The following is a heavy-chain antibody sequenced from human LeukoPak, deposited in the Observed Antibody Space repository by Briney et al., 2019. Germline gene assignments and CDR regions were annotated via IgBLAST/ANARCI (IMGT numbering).Heavy chain of an antibody. CDR2: IWYDGTNK. D-gene: IGHD3-22*01. Sequence: GTSLRLSCAPSGFTFSSCGMHWVRQAPGKGLEWVALIWYDGTNKYYADSVKGRFTISRDNSKNTLYLQMNSLRAEDTAVYYCAKDYGLYYDSSGFDYWGQGTLVTASS. CDR3: AKDYGLYYDSSGFDY. V-gene: IGHV3-33*06. CDR1: GFTFSSCG. J-gene: IGHJ4*02.